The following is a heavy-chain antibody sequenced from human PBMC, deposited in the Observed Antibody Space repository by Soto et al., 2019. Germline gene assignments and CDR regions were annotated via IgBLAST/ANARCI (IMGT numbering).Heavy chain of an antibody. J-gene: IGHJ6*02. CDR1: GFTFSSYA. CDR3: ARDRGSGFWSGFLVYYYGMDV. D-gene: IGHD3-3*01. V-gene: IGHV3-30-3*01. CDR2: ISYDGSNK. Sequence: GGSLRLSCAASGFTFSSYAMHWVRQAPGKGLEWVAVISYDGSNKYYADSVKGRFTISRDNSKNTLYLQMNSLRAEDTAVYYCARDRGSGFWSGFLVYYYGMDVWGQGTTVTVSS.